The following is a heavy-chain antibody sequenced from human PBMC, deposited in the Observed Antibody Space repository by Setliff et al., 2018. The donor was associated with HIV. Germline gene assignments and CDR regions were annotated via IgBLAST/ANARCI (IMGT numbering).Heavy chain of an antibody. D-gene: IGHD3-3*01. CDR1: GYPISSGYC. J-gene: IGHJ6*02. CDR2: IYHSGTT. V-gene: IGHV4-38-2*02. Sequence: SETLSLTCTVSGYPISSGYCWGWIRQPPGKGLEWIGSIYHSGTTYYNPSLKSRVTISVDTSKNQFSLKLSSATAADTAVYYCARRLQFLEFLHGVGGLDVWGQGTTVTVSS. CDR3: ARRLQFLEFLHGVGGLDV.